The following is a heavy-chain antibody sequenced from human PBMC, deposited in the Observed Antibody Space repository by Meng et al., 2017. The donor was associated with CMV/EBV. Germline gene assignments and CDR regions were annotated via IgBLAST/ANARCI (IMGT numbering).Heavy chain of an antibody. CDR1: RFTFSGST. CDR3: SRRREGVGNYYFD. J-gene: IGHJ4*02. V-gene: IGHV3-73*01. D-gene: IGHD3/OR15-3a*01. Sequence: GESLKISCAVSRFTFSGSTIHWVRQASGKGLEWLGRIKSKASNYATAYGASVKGRFTISRDDSKNTAYLQMNGLKIEDTAVYYCSRRREGVGNYYFDWGQGTLVTVSS. CDR2: IKSKASNYAT.